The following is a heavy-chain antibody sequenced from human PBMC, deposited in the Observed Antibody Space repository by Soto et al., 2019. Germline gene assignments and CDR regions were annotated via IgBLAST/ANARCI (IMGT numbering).Heavy chain of an antibody. J-gene: IGHJ4*02. CDR3: ARETGSGGNPFDY. CDR2: IYRGGST. D-gene: IGHD2-15*01. V-gene: IGHV3-66*01. CDR1: GFTVSSNY. Sequence: VGSLRLSCAASGFTVSSNYMSWVRQAPGKGLEWVSVIYRGGSTYYADSVKGRFTISRDNSKNTLYLQMNSLRAEDTAVYYCARETGSGGNPFDYWGQGTLVTVSS.